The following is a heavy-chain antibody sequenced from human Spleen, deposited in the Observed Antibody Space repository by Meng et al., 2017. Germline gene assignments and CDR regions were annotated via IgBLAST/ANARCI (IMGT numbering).Heavy chain of an antibody. Sequence: SETLSLTCAVSGGSVSNYYWSWIRQSPGKGLEWIGYIFSTGSTNYNPSLKSRVTISIDTSKNQFSLKMYSVTAADTAVYYCARGPTRTDDWFDSWGQGTLVTVSS. J-gene: IGHJ5*01. CDR1: GGSVSNYY. V-gene: IGHV4-59*02. CDR3: ARGPTRTDDWFDS. CDR2: IFSTGST. D-gene: IGHD1-1*01.